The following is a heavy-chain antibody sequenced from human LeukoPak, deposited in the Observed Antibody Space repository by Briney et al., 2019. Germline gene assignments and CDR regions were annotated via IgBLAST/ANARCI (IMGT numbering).Heavy chain of an antibody. V-gene: IGHV1-2*02. CDR1: GYTFTGYY. CDR3: ARDLLGYCTNGVCPIDY. CDR2: INPNSGGT. Sequence: ASVKVSCKASGYTFTGYYIHWARQAPGQGLAWMGWINPNSGGTNFEQKFQGRVTVTRDTSISAAYMELSRLTSDDTAVYYCARDLLGYCTNGVCPIDYWGQGTLVTVSS. J-gene: IGHJ4*02. D-gene: IGHD2-8*01.